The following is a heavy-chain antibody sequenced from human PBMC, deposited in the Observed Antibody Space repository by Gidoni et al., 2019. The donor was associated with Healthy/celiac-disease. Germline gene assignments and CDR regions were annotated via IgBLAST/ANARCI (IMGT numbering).Heavy chain of an antibody. CDR1: GFTFSSYA. J-gene: IGHJ4*02. CDR3: ASEKSDEEFYVAQLVRDY. CDR2: ISYDGSNK. Sequence: QVQLVESGGGVVQPGRSLRLSCAASGFTFSSYARHWVRQAPGKGLECVAVISYDGSNKYYADSVKGRFTISRDNSKNTLYLQMNSLRAEDTAVYYCASEKSDEEFYVAQLVRDYWGQGTLVTVSS. V-gene: IGHV3-30-3*01. D-gene: IGHD6-13*01.